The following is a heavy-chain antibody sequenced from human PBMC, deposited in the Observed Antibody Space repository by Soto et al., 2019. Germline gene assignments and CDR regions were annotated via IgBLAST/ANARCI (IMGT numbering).Heavy chain of an antibody. Sequence: GESLKVSCQSSDYSFTTNWIDWVRQMPGKGLEWMGTIFPGDSDTRYSPSFQGQVTISADKSISTAYLQWSSLKASDTAIYYCARPYGDDSWGQGTLVTVS. V-gene: IGHV5-51*01. CDR3: ARPYGDDS. J-gene: IGHJ4*02. CDR2: IFPGDSDT. D-gene: IGHD3-10*01. CDR1: DYSFTTNW.